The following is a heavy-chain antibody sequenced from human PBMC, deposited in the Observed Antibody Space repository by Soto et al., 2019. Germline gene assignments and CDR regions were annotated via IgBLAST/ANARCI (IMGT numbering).Heavy chain of an antibody. V-gene: IGHV4-39*02. CDR2: IYYSEST. J-gene: IGHJ3*02. CDR3: ARDSSGWEDAFDI. D-gene: IGHD6-19*01. Sequence: QLQLQESGPGLVKPSETLSLTCTVSDGSISSSSYYWGWIRQPPGKGLEWIGSIYYSESTYYNPSLKSRVTVAVDPYKNQFSLKLSSVTAADTAVYYCARDSSGWEDAFDIWGQGTMVTGSS. CDR1: DGSISSSSYY.